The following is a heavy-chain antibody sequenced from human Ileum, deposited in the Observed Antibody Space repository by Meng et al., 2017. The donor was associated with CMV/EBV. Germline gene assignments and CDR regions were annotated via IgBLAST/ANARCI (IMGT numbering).Heavy chain of an antibody. Sequence: GESLKISCAASGFTFSSYSMNWVRQAPGKGLEWVSSISSSSSCIYYADSVKGRFTISRDNAKNSLYLQMNSLRAEDTAVYYCARDDIVVVLMGYYGMDGWGQGTMVTVSS. CDR1: GFTFSSYS. V-gene: IGHV3-21*01. CDR2: ISSSSSCI. D-gene: IGHD2-2*01. J-gene: IGHJ6*02. CDR3: ARDDIVVVLMGYYGMDG.